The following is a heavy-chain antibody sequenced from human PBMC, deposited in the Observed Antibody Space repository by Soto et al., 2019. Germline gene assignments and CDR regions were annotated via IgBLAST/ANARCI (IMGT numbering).Heavy chain of an antibody. Sequence: SETLSLTCTVSGDSIRSYYWSWIRQPPGKGLEWIGYIYDSGSTNYNPSLKSRVTVSVDTSKSQFSLKLSSVTAADTAVYYCARDRAYYESSGLYFDYWGQGTLVTVSS. D-gene: IGHD3-22*01. V-gene: IGHV4-59*01. CDR3: ARDRAYYESSGLYFDY. CDR2: IYDSGST. J-gene: IGHJ4*02. CDR1: GDSIRSYY.